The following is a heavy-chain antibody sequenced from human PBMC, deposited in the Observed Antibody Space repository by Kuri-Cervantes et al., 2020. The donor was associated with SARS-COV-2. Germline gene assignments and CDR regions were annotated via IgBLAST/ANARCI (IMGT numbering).Heavy chain of an antibody. CDR2: IYSGGSST. CDR3: AKDQDYYDSSGQFDY. V-gene: IGHV3-23*03. CDR1: GFTFSSYA. D-gene: IGHD3-22*01. Sequence: GESLKISCAASGFTFSSYAMSWVRQAPGKGLEWVSVIYSGGSSTYYADSVKGRFTISRDNSKNTLYLQMNSLRAEDTAVYHCAKDQDYYDSSGQFDYWGQGTLVTVSS. J-gene: IGHJ4*02.